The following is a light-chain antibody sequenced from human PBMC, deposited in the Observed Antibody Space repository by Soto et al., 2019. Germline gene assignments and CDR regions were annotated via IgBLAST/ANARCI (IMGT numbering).Light chain of an antibody. CDR3: LQSRSTPHS. CDR1: HDIGTY. J-gene: IGKJ4*01. V-gene: IGKV1-39*01. Sequence: IQMTQSPSSLSASVGDRVTITCRASHDIGTYLVWYQQKPGRAPNLLIYDASTLQSWVSSRVIGSGSGTDFTLTIMTLQTQVLATYFSLQSRSTPHSFGGGTKVPIK. CDR2: DAS.